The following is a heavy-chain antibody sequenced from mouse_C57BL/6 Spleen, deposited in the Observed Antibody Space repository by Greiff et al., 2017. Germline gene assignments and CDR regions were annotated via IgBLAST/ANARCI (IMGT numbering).Heavy chain of an antibody. CDR1: GFTFSDYG. D-gene: IGHD1-1*01. J-gene: IGHJ1*03. Sequence: VQLKESGGGLVKPGGSLKLSCAASGFTFSDYGMHWVRQAPEKGLEWVAYISSGSSTIYYADTVKGRFTISRDNAKNTLFLQMTSLRSEDTAMYYCARPHHYYGSSYGYFDVWGTGTTVTVSS. V-gene: IGHV5-17*01. CDR3: ARPHHYYGSSYGYFDV. CDR2: ISSGSSTI.